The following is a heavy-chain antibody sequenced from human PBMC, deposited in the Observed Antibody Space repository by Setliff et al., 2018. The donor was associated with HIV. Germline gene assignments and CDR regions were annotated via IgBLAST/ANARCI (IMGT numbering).Heavy chain of an antibody. V-gene: IGHV3-23*03. CDR1: GFTFTTYW. Sequence: GGSLRLSCAASGFTFTTYWMSWVRQSPGKGLAWVSRVYSAGTTTTYADSVKGRFTISSDNSKNTLYLQMSSLRAEDTAVYYCAKDSPGYSSGWYEGVSWGQGTLVTVSS. CDR3: AKDSPGYSSGWYEGVS. D-gene: IGHD6-19*01. CDR2: VYSAGTTT. J-gene: IGHJ5*02.